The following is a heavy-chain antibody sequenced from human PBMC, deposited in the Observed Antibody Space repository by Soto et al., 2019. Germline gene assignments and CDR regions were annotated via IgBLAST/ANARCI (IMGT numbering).Heavy chain of an antibody. D-gene: IGHD3-16*01. CDR1: GFSFSTYG. V-gene: IGHV3-48*04. CDR2: INSGGKTT. CDR3: ASAPEGRHDVYY. J-gene: IGHJ4*02. Sequence: EVQLVESGGGLVQPGGSLRLSCAASGFSFSTYGMNWARQAPGKGLEWVTRINSGGKTTSYSDSVKGRFTISRDDAKNPQYLQTNSLRVDDTAIYYCASAPEGRHDVYYWGQGTLVTVSS.